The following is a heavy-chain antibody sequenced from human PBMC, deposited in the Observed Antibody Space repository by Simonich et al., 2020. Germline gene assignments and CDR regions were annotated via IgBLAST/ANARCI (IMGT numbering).Heavy chain of an antibody. CDR2: IYHSGST. Sequence: QVQLQESGPGLVKPSETLSLTCAVSGYSISSGYYWGRLRQPPGKGREWLGSIYHSGSTYYNPALKSRVTISVDTSKNQFSRKLSSVTAADTAVYYCARVGYSNYYNYGMDVWGQGTTVTVSS. D-gene: IGHD6-13*01. CDR3: ARVGYSNYYNYGMDV. CDR1: GYSISSGYY. V-gene: IGHV4-38-2*01. J-gene: IGHJ6*02.